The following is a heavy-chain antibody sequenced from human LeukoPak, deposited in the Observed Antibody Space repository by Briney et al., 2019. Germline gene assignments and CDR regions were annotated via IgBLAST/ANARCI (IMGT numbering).Heavy chain of an antibody. D-gene: IGHD6-6*01. CDR2: IYYSGST. CDR3: ARYREQFVSFDY. J-gene: IGHJ4*02. V-gene: IGHV4-59*01. CDR1: GGSISSYY. Sequence: SETLSLTCTVSGGSISSYYWSWIRQPPGKGLEWIGYIYYSGSTNYNPSLKSRVTISVDTSKNQFSLKLSSVTAADTAVYYCARYREQFVSFDYWGQGTLVTVSS.